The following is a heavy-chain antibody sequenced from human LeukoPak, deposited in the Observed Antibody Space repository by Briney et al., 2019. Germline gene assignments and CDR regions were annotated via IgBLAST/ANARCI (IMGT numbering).Heavy chain of an antibody. Sequence: RASVKVSCKVSGYTFTDYYMHWVRQAPGQGLEWMAWINLKSGGTRCAQKFQGRVTMTRDTSTSTAFMEVSRLRSDDTAVYYCARDYDGYDDYRKWDYWGQGTLVTVSS. CDR2: INLKSGGT. CDR1: GYTFTDYY. V-gene: IGHV1-2*02. J-gene: IGHJ4*02. D-gene: IGHD4-17*01. CDR3: ARDYDGYDDYRKWDY.